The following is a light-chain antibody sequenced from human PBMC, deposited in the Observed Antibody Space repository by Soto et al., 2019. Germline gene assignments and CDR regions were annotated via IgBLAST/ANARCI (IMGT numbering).Light chain of an antibody. CDR1: QSVSYNS. CDR3: QQYGDSPLT. J-gene: IGKJ4*01. Sequence: EIVLTQSPGTLSLSPGERATLSCRASQSVSYNSLAWYQQKPDQPPRHLIYGASSRATGIPDRFSGTASGTDFTLTISRLEPEDFAVYYCQQYGDSPLTFGGGTKVEI. V-gene: IGKV3-20*01. CDR2: GAS.